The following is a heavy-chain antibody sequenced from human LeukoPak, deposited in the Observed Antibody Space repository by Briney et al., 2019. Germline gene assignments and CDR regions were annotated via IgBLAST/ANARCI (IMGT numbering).Heavy chain of an antibody. J-gene: IGHJ6*02. CDR2: IWYDGSNK. V-gene: IGHV3-33*01. Sequence: GRSLRLSCAASGFTFSSDGMHWVRQAPGKGLECVAVIWYDGSNKYYADSVKGRFTISRDNSKNTLYLQMNSLRAEDTAVYYCARDRVSATFACMDVWGQGTTVTVSS. CDR1: GFTFSSDG. CDR3: ARDRVSATFACMDV.